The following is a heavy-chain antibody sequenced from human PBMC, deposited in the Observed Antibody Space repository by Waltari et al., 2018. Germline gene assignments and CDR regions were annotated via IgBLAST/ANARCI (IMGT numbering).Heavy chain of an antibody. CDR3: ATDLSDSSGYSGGDWFDP. D-gene: IGHD3-22*01. Sequence: EVQLVQSGAEVKKPGATVKISCKVSGYTFTDYYMHWVQQAPGKGLEWMGLVDPEDGETISAEKFQGRVTITADTSTDTAYMELSSLRSEDTAVYYCATDLSDSSGYSGGDWFDPWGQGTLVTVSS. CDR2: VDPEDGET. CDR1: GYTFTDYY. V-gene: IGHV1-69-2*01. J-gene: IGHJ5*02.